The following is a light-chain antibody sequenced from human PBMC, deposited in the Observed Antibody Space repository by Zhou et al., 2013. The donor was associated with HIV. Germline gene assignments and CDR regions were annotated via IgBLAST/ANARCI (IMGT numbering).Light chain of an antibody. CDR1: QSLLFRDGKTY. CDR3: MQSIQLPQWT. Sequence: VVMQMPLSLSVTPGQSASISCKSSQSLLFRDGKTYLSWYLQKAGQPPRLLIYEVSSRFSGVSQRFSGSGSGTDFTLKISRVEAEDVGVYYCMQSIQLPQWTFGQGTKVEIK. J-gene: IGKJ1*01. CDR2: EVS. V-gene: IGKV2D-29*01.